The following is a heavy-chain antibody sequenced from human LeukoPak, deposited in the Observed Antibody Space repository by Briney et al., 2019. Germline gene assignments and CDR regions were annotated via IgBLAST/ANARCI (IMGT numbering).Heavy chain of an antibody. CDR2: ISSSSSYI. CDR3: ARDLYYYDSRGAFDI. D-gene: IGHD3-22*01. CDR1: GFTFSSYI. J-gene: IGHJ3*02. V-gene: IGHV3-21*01. Sequence: GGSLRLSCAASGFTFSSYIMNWVRQAPGKGLEWVSSISSSSSYIYYADSVKGRFTISRDNAKNSLYLQMNSLRAEDTAVYYCARDLYYYDSRGAFDIWGQGTMVTVSS.